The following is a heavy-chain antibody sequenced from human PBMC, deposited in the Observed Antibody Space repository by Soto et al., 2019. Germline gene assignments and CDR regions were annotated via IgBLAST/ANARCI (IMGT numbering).Heavy chain of an antibody. D-gene: IGHD3-3*01. CDR1: GGSFSGGGYY. CDR3: ARTSIFGVVLNAFDI. CDR2: ISYSGIT. Sequence: SETRSLTCTVSGGSFSGGGYYWSGIRQHPGKGLEWMGYISYSGITKYKPSLQSRITISVETSKNQFSLRLTSVTAADTAIYFCARTSIFGVVLNAFDIWGQGTLVTVSS. V-gene: IGHV4-31*03. J-gene: IGHJ3*02.